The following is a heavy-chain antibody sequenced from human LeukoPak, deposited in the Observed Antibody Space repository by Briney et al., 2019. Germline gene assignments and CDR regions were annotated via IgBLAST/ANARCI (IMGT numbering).Heavy chain of an antibody. D-gene: IGHD7-27*01. V-gene: IGHV1-8*01. CDR1: EYTFTSYE. Sequence: ASVNVSCKPSEYTFTSYEIKWVRQATGQGREWMGWMNANSGNTGYAQKFQGRVTMTRNTSISTAYMELSSLRSEDTAVYYCARGTGYGTFDIWGQGTMVTVSS. J-gene: IGHJ3*02. CDR3: ARGTGYGTFDI. CDR2: MNANSGNT.